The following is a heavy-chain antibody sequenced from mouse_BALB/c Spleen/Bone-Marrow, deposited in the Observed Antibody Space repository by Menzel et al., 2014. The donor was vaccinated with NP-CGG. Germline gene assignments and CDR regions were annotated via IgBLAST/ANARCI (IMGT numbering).Heavy chain of an antibody. Sequence: QVQLQQPGAELMKPGASVKISCKATGYTFSTYWIEWVKQRPGHGLEWIGEILPGSGTTNYNEKFKGKATFTADTSSNTAYVQLSSLTSEDSAVYYCARLITTGGFAYWGQGTLVTVSA. CDR3: ARLITTGGFAY. J-gene: IGHJ3*01. V-gene: IGHV1-9*01. D-gene: IGHD2-4*01. CDR1: GYTFSTYW. CDR2: ILPGSGTT.